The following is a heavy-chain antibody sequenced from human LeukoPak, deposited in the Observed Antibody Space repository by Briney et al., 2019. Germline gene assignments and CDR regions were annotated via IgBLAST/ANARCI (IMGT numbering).Heavy chain of an antibody. D-gene: IGHD3-3*01. V-gene: IGHV3-21*01. CDR1: GLIFNIYT. J-gene: IGHJ4*02. Sequence: GGSLRLSCAASGLIFNIYTVNWVRQTPGKGLEWVSSISSDSSNIYYADSVKGRFTISRDNTKNSLFLQMHSLRVEDTAIYYCVINYGFYWGQGTLVPVSS. CDR2: ISSDSSNI. CDR3: VINYGFY.